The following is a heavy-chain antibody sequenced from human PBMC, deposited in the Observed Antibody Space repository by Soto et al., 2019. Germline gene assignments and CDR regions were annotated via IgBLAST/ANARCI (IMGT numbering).Heavy chain of an antibody. J-gene: IGHJ4*02. CDR2: ISGSGGST. CDR1: GFTFSSYA. Sequence: GSLRLSCAASGFTFSSYAMSWVRQAPGKGLEWVSAISGSGGSTYYADSVKGRFTISRDNSKNTLYLQMNSLRAEDTAVYYCAKSKRVTMIVVVITTFDYWGQGTQVTVSS. CDR3: AKSKRVTMIVVVITTFDY. V-gene: IGHV3-23*01. D-gene: IGHD3-22*01.